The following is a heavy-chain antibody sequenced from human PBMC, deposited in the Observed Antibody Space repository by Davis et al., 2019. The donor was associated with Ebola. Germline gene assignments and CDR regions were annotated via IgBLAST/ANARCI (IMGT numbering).Heavy chain of an antibody. Sequence: AASVKVSCKASGYTFTSYYIHWVRQAPGHGLEWMGWISGYDGNTNYAQNVQGRVTMTTDTSTSTAYLELRSLRSDDTAVYYCARDFAFPGIEAGGESYYYGLDVWGQGTTVTVSS. D-gene: IGHD6-13*01. CDR1: GYTFTSYY. CDR2: ISGYDGNT. CDR3: ARDFAFPGIEAGGESYYYGLDV. J-gene: IGHJ6*02. V-gene: IGHV1-18*04.